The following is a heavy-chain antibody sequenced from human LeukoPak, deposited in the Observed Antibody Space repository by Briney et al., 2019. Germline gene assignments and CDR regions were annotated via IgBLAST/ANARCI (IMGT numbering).Heavy chain of an antibody. Sequence: GGSLRLSCAASGFTVSSNYMSWVRQAPGKGLEWVSVIYSGGSTYYADSVKGRFTISRDNSKTMLYLLMNSLRAEDPAVYYCARTLIRYSSGWLSDWGQGTLVTVSS. CDR1: GFTVSSNY. CDR2: IYSGGST. V-gene: IGHV3-53*01. J-gene: IGHJ4*02. D-gene: IGHD6-19*01. CDR3: ARTLIRYSSGWLSD.